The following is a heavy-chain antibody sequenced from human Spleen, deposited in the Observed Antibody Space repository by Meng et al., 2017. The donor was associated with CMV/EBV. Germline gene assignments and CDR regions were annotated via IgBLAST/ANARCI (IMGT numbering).Heavy chain of an antibody. CDR1: GFTFSSYS. J-gene: IGHJ4*02. CDR2: IKQGGSEK. Sequence: GGSLRLSCAASGFTFSSYSMNWVRQAPGKGLDWVANIKQGGSEKYYVDSVKGRFTISRDNAKNSLYLQMNSLRAEDTAVYYCASVHRGDYFDYWGQGTLVTVSS. CDR3: ASVHRGDYFDY. D-gene: IGHD1-1*01. V-gene: IGHV3-7*01.